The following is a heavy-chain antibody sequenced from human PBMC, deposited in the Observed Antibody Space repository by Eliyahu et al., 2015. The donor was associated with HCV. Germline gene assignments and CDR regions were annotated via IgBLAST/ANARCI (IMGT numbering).Heavy chain of an antibody. Sequence: EVQLVESGGGLVQPGGSLRLSCAASGLXFXGYSXNWVRQAPGKGLEWISYISTSSGTIYYADSVKGRFTISRDNAKNSLYLQMNSLRAEDTAVYYCARGGPWITXTTAHFDYWGQGTLVTVSS. CDR2: ISTSSGTI. V-gene: IGHV3-48*01. J-gene: IGHJ4*02. CDR1: GLXFXGYS. CDR3: ARGGPWITXTTAHFDY. D-gene: IGHD1-7*01.